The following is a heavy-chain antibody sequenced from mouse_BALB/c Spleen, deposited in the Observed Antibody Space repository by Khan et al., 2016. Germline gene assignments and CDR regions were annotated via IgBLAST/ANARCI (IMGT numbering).Heavy chain of an antibody. Sequence: VQLQQSGPELEKPGASVKISCKASGYSFTGYNMNWVKQSNGKSLEWIGNIDPYYGGTSYNQQFKGKATLNVDKYSRTAYMQLKSLTSEDSAVYYCARVYGNYVYWYFDVWGAGTTVTVSS. V-gene: IGHV1-39*01. CDR1: GYSFTGYN. D-gene: IGHD2-10*02. CDR3: ARVYGNYVYWYFDV. J-gene: IGHJ1*01. CDR2: IDPYYGGT.